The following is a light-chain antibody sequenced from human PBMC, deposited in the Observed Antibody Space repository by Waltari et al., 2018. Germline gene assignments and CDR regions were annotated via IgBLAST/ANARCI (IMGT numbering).Light chain of an antibody. CDR1: QGIGSW. CDR3: QQANSFPSIA. V-gene: IGKV1D-12*01. J-gene: IGKJ5*01. CDR2: ATS. Sequence: IQMTHSPSSVFASVGARVTITFRASQGIGSWLTWYQQKPGKARKLLIYATSSLQSGVPSRFSGSGSGTEFTLTISSLQPEDFATYYCQQANSFPSIAFGQGTRVEIK.